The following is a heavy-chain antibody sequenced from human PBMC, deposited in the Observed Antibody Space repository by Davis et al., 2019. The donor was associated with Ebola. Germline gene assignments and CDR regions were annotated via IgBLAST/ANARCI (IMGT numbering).Heavy chain of an antibody. J-gene: IGHJ3*02. D-gene: IGHD3-22*01. Sequence: SQTLSLTCAVSGGSISSSNWWTWVRQPPGKGLEWIGEIHHSGSTNYNPSLNSRVTISVDKSKNQFSLRLNSVTAADTAVYYCARLRDYYDSSGYAFDIWGQGTMVTVSS. CDR2: IHHSGST. CDR3: ARLRDYYDSSGYAFDI. V-gene: IGHV4-4*02. CDR1: GGSISSSNW.